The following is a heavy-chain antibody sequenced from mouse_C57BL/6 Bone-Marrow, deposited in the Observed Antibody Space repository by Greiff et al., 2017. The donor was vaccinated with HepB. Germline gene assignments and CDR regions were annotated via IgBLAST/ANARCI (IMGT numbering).Heavy chain of an antibody. J-gene: IGHJ2*01. CDR1: GYSITSGYY. CDR2: ISYDGSN. CDR3: ARGITTVVAG. Sequence: EVHLVESGPGLVKPSQSLSLTCSVTGYSITSGYYWNWIRQFPGNKLEWMGYISYDGSNNYNPSLKNRISITRDTSKNQFFLKLNSVTTEDTATYYCARGITTVVAGWGQGTTLTVSS. V-gene: IGHV3-6*01. D-gene: IGHD1-1*01.